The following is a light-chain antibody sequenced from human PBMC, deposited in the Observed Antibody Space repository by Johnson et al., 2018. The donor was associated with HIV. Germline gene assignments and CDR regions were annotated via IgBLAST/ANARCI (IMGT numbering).Light chain of an antibody. V-gene: IGLV1-51*01. Sequence: QSVLTQPPSVSAAPGQKVTISCSGSSSNIGNNYVSWYQQLPGTAPKLLIYDNNKRPSGIPDRFSGSKSGTSATLGITGLPTGDEADYYCGTWDNSLSVYVFGTGTKVTVL. CDR2: DNN. CDR1: SSNIGNNY. J-gene: IGLJ1*01. CDR3: GTWDNSLSVYV.